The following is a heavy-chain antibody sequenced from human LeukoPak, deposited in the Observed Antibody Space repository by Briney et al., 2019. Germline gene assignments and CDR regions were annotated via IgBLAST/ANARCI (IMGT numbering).Heavy chain of an antibody. CDR3: ARDIVGGFNPGAY. V-gene: IGHV4-4*02. D-gene: IGHD3-16*02. CDR1: PDSTTSTF. Sequence: SETRSLTGTVSPDSTTSTFWSWVRQRPGKGLGWIGEIHRSGSTTYTPSLQSRVTISIARSKNQIALEWSSVTAADTAVYYCARDIVGGFNPGAYWGQGTLVTVSS. CDR2: IHRSGST. J-gene: IGHJ4*02.